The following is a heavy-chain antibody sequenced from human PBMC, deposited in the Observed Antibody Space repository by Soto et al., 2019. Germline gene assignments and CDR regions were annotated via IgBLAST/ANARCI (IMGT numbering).Heavy chain of an antibody. CDR3: AREEVVITSYGMDV. Sequence: GGTLRLSCAASGFTFSSYGMHWVRQAPGKGLEWVAVIWYDGSNKYYADSVKGRFTISRDNSKNTLYLQMNSLRAEDTAVYYCAREEVVITSYGMDVWGQGTTVTVSS. D-gene: IGHD3-22*01. CDR1: GFTFSSYG. V-gene: IGHV3-33*01. CDR2: IWYDGSNK. J-gene: IGHJ6*02.